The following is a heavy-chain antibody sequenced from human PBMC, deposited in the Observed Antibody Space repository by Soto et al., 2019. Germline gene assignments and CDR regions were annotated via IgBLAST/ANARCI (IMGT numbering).Heavy chain of an antibody. Sequence: GGSLRLSCAASGFTFDDYAMHWVRQAPGKGLEWVSGISWNSGSIGYADSVKGRFTISRDNAKNSLYLQMNSLRAEDTALYYCARSLFWSGYYVDYWGQGTLVTVSS. D-gene: IGHD3-3*01. CDR2: ISWNSGSI. CDR3: ARSLFWSGYYVDY. V-gene: IGHV3-9*01. J-gene: IGHJ4*02. CDR1: GFTFDDYA.